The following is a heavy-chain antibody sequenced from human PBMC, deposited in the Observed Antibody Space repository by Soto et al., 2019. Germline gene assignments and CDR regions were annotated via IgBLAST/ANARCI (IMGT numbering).Heavy chain of an antibody. CDR1: GYRFSSSL. CDR2: VYPSDSDV. CDR3: IKGANSPFDS. J-gene: IGHJ4*02. D-gene: IGHD3-16*01. Sequence: LGESLKISFQGTGYRFSSSLICWVRQKPVKGLEWLGNVYPSDSDVRYSPAFEGQVTISADNSINTAYLQLLNLKASDTAIYYCIKGANSPFDSSRQRTRVTVCS. V-gene: IGHV5-51*01.